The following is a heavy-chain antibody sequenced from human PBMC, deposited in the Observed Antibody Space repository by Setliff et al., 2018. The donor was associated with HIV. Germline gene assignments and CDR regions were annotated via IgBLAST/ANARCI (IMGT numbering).Heavy chain of an antibody. CDR3: ARVPVTGANWFDP. CDR1: GVSINRTDHY. CDR2: VSQSGST. J-gene: IGHJ5*02. Sequence: SETLSLTCSVSGVSINRTDHYWGWIRQSPGKRLEWIGSVSQSGSTYYNPSLKSRITISVDRSKNLFSLKLISVTAADQGVYYCARVPVTGANWFDPWGRGTLVTVSS. V-gene: IGHV4-39*01. D-gene: IGHD2-21*02.